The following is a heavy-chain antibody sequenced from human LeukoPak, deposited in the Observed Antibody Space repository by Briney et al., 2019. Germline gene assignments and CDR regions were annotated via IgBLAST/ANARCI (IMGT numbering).Heavy chain of an antibody. D-gene: IGHD3/OR15-3a*01. V-gene: IGHV3-13*04. CDR3: ARDQFAFGLFDY. Sequence: GGSLRLSCAASGFTFSSYDMHWVRQATGKGLEWVSGIGTAGDTYYPGSVRGRFTISRENAKNSLSLQMNSLRAGDTAVYYCARDQFAFGLFDYWGQGTLVTVSS. J-gene: IGHJ4*02. CDR1: GFTFSSYD. CDR2: IGTAGDT.